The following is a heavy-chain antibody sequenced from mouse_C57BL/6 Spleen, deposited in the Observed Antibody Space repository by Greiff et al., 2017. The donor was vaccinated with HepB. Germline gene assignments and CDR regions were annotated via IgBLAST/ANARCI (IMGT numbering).Heavy chain of an antibody. V-gene: IGHV1-80*01. CDR1: GYAFSSYW. CDR3: ARGYGYAMDY. J-gene: IGHJ4*01. CDR2: IYPGDGDT. D-gene: IGHD2-2*01. Sequence: VQRVESGAELVKPGASVKISCKASGYAFSSYWMNWVKQRPGKGLEWIGQIYPGDGDTNYNGKFKGKATLTADKSSSTAYMQLSSLTSEDSAVYFCARGYGYAMDYWGQGTSVTVSS.